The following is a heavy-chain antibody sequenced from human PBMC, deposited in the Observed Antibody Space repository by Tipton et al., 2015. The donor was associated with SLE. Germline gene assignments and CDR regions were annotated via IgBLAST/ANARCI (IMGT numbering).Heavy chain of an antibody. V-gene: IGHV5-51*03. D-gene: IGHD6-19*01. J-gene: IGHJ3*02. CDR2: IYPGDSDT. CDR1: GYSFTTYW. CDR3: ARPLRVAVARGAFDI. Sequence: VQLVQSGAEVKKPGESLKISCKGSGYSFTTYWIAWVRQMPGKGLECMGIIYPGDSDTRYSPSFQGQVTISADKSISTAYLQWSSLKASDTAMYYCARPLRVAVARGAFDIWGQGTMVTVSS.